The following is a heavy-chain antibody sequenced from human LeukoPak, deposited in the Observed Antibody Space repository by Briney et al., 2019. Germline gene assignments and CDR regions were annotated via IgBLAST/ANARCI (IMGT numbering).Heavy chain of an antibody. CDR2: IKQDGSEK. CDR3: ARPSYYYDSSGYYY. V-gene: IGHV3-7*01. D-gene: IGHD3-22*01. Sequence: PGGSLRLSCAASGFTFSSYWMSWVRQAPGKGLEWVANIKQDGSEKYYVDSVKGRFTIFRDRAKNSLYLQMNSLRAEDTAVYYCARPSYYYDSSGYYYWGQGTLVTVSS. CDR1: GFTFSSYW. J-gene: IGHJ4*02.